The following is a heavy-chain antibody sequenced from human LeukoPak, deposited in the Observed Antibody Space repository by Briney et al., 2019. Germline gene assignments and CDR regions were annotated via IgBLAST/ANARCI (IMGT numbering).Heavy chain of an antibody. CDR1: GGTFSSYA. D-gene: IGHD5-18*01. V-gene: IGHV1-69*13. CDR3: ARDGGYSYGYGTQWSFDY. J-gene: IGHJ4*02. CDR2: IIPIFGTA. Sequence: ASVTVSCTASGGTFSSYAISWVRQAPGQGLEWMGGIIPIFGTANYAQKFQGRVTITADESTSTACMELSSLRSEDTAVYYCARDGGYSYGYGTQWSFDYWGQGTLVTVSS.